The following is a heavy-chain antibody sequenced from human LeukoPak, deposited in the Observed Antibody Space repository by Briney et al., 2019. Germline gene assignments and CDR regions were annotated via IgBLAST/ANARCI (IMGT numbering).Heavy chain of an antibody. J-gene: IGHJ4*02. CDR1: GFTFSSYW. D-gene: IGHD3-22*01. CDR2: ITGSGGST. V-gene: IGHV3-23*01. CDR3: AKDPDGAYYYDYSGYRDC. Sequence: PGGSLRVSCEASGFTFSSYWMSWVRQAPGKGLEWVSSITGSGGSTYYADSVKGRFTISRDNLKNTLYLEMNSLAAEDTAVYYCAKDPDGAYYYDYSGYRDCWGQGTLVTVSS.